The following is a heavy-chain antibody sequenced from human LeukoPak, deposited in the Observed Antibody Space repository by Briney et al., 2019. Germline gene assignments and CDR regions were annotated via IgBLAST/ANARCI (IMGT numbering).Heavy chain of an antibody. CDR2: IYTSGST. V-gene: IGHV4-61*02. J-gene: IGHJ4*02. D-gene: IGHD1-26*01. Sequence: SQTLSLTCTVSGGSISSGSYYWSWIRQPAGKGLEWIRRIYTSGSTNYNPSLKSRVTISVDTSKNQFSLKLSSVTAADTAVYYCARGNWRELLPGGYWGQGTLVTVSS. CDR1: GGSISSGSYY. CDR3: ARGNWRELLPGGY.